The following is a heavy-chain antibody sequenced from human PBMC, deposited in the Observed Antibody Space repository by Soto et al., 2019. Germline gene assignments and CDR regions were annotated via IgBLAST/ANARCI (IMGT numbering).Heavy chain of an antibody. CDR1: GFTFSSYG. Sequence: QVQLVESGGGVVQPGRSLRLSCAASGFTFSSYGMHWVRQAPGKGLEWVAVIWYDGSNKYYADSVKGRFTISRDDSKKKPYLQMNSLRAEDTAVYYCARGRTHWGSYRFFDYWGQGPLVTVSS. D-gene: IGHD3-16*02. V-gene: IGHV3-33*01. J-gene: IGHJ4*02. CDR2: IWYDGSNK. CDR3: ARGRTHWGSYRFFDY.